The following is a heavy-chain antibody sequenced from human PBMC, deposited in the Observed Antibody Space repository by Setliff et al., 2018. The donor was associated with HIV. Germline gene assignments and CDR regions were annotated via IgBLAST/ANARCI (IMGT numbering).Heavy chain of an antibody. D-gene: IGHD5-12*01. CDR1: GGSINDYY. V-gene: IGHV4-59*08. CDR2: ISYRGST. CDR3: ARGLRSDNYYFHGMDV. Sequence: PSETLSLTCTVSGGSINDYYWTWIRQPPGKRLEWIGYISYRGSTNYSPSLKSRVSMSVDTSKNQFSLRLSSVTATDTAIYFCARGLRSDNYYFHGMDVWGQGTTVTVSS. J-gene: IGHJ6*02.